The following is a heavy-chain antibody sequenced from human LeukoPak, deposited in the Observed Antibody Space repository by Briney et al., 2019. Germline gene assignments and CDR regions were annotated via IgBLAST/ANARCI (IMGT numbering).Heavy chain of an antibody. D-gene: IGHD3-3*01. CDR3: ARLDGVWSGPYYKGYFEY. Sequence: GGSLRLSCAASEFIVSDNYMSWVRQAPGKGLKWVSVIYSGGTTYYADSVRGRFTISRDNSKNTLYLLMNSLRAEDTAVYYCARLDGVWSGPYYKGYFEYWGQGTLVTVSS. J-gene: IGHJ4*02. CDR2: IYSGGTT. CDR1: EFIVSDNY. V-gene: IGHV3-66*02.